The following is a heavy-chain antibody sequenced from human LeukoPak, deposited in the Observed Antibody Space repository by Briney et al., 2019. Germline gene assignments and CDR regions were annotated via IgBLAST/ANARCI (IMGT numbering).Heavy chain of an antibody. CDR3: ARQGSSWPYYYYYYMDV. CDR1: GGSISSSSTYY. CDR2: IYFSGNT. D-gene: IGHD6-13*01. Sequence: SETLSLTCTVSGGSISSSSTYYWAWIRQPPGKGLEWVGSIYFSGNTYYNPSLKSRITISVDTSKNQFSLKLSSVTAADTAVYYCARQGSSWPYYYYYYMDVWGKGTTVTISS. J-gene: IGHJ6*03. V-gene: IGHV4-39*01.